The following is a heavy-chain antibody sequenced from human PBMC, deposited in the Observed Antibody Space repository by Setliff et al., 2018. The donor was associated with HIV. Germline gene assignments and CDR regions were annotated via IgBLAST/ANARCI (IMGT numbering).Heavy chain of an antibody. Sequence: GSLRLSCAASGFILSDYFMSWIRQAPGKGLEWISYISTSGSTIYYADSVKGRFTISRDNAKKALYLQMNSLRAEDTAVYYCAKLRGQWLVLDAFDIWGQGTMVTVSS. CDR2: ISTSGSTI. CDR1: GFILSDYF. CDR3: AKLRGQWLVLDAFDI. J-gene: IGHJ3*02. D-gene: IGHD6-19*01. V-gene: IGHV3-11*01.